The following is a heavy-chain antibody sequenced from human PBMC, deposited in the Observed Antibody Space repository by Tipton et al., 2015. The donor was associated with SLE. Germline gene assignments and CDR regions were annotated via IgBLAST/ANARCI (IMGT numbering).Heavy chain of an antibody. CDR2: ISHSGNT. V-gene: IGHV4-59*12. J-gene: IGHJ4*02. CDR3: ARGKTFGGVIVTPFDY. Sequence: TLSLTCTVSGGSISSYYWSWIRQPPGKGLEWIGTISHSGNTYSHTSLESRVTISVDTSQNQFSMSLSSVSAADTAVYYCARGKTFGGVIVTPFDYWGQGTLVTVSS. D-gene: IGHD3-16*02. CDR1: GGSISSYY.